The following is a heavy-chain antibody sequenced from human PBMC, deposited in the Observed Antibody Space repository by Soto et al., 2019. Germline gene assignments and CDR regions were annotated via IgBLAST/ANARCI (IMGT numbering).Heavy chain of an antibody. V-gene: IGHV5-10-1*01. CDR2: IDPSDSYT. CDR3: YYSSSWYENAGVGY. J-gene: IGHJ4*02. D-gene: IGHD6-13*01. Sequence: GESLKLSCKGSGYSFTSYWIIWVRQMPGKGLEWMGRIDPSDSYTNYSPSFQGHVTISADKSISTAYLQWSSLKASDTAMYYCYYSSSWYENAGVGYWGQGTLVTVSS. CDR1: GYSFTSYW.